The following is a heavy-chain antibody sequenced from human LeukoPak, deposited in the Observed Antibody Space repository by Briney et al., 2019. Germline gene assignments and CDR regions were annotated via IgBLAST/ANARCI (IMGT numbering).Heavy chain of an antibody. CDR1: GFTFSSYA. V-gene: IGHV3-23*01. CDR3: AKSIHIVVVPAAIRGYYFDY. CDR2: ISGSGGST. Sequence: GGFLRLSCAASGFTFSSYAMSWVRQAPGKGLEWVSAISGSGGSTYYADSVKGRFTISRDNSKNTLYLQMNSLRAEDTAVYYCAKSIHIVVVPAAIRGYYFDYWGQGTLVTVSS. J-gene: IGHJ4*02. D-gene: IGHD2-2*02.